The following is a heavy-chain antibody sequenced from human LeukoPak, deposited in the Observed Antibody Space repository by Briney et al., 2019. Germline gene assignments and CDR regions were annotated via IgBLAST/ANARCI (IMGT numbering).Heavy chain of an antibody. D-gene: IGHD3-10*01. V-gene: IGHV3-73*01. CDR2: IRSKANSYAT. CDR1: GFTFSGSA. J-gene: IGHJ5*02. CDR3: TSPSGRGVQNWFDP. Sequence: GGSLRLSCVASGFTFSGSAMHWVRQASGKGLEWVGRIRSKANSYATAYAASVKGRFTISRDDSKNTAYLQMNSLKTEDTAVYYCTSPSGRGVQNWFDPWGQGTLVTVSS.